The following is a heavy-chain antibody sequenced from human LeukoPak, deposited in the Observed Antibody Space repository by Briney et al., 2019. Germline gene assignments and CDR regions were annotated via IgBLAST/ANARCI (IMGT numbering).Heavy chain of an antibody. CDR2: INPSGGST. D-gene: IGHD2-15*01. J-gene: IGHJ6*02. CDR1: GYTFTSYY. Sequence: ASVKVSCKASGYTFTSYYMHWVRQAPGQGLEWMGIINPSGGSTSYAQKFQGRVTMTRDTSTSTAYMELRSLRSDDTAVYYCARDLTLGYCSGGSCSTLYYYGMDVWGQGTTVTVSS. CDR3: ARDLTLGYCSGGSCSTLYYYGMDV. V-gene: IGHV1-46*01.